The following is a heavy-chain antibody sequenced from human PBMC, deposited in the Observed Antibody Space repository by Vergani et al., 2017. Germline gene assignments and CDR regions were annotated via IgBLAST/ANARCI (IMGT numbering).Heavy chain of an antibody. V-gene: IGHV3-30*02. CDR1: GFTFSNFG. J-gene: IGHJ4*02. D-gene: IGHD2-21*02. CDR2: MGGGGVDT. Sequence: QVQLVESAGGVVQPGGSLRLSCAASGFTFSNFGMHWIRQAPGRGLGWLAGMGGGGVDTRYRDAVKGRFTVSRDNSKDILYLQMDSLRSEDTALYYCAKYLRDSTDGLPDSWGPGTLVIVSS. CDR3: AKYLRDSTDGLPDS.